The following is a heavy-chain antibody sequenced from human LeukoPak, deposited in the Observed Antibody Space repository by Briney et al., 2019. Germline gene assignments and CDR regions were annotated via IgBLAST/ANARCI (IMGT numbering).Heavy chain of an antibody. CDR3: ARAIGTFNWFDP. V-gene: IGHV3-48*04. CDR1: GFTFNTYS. CDR2: ISSSSSTI. J-gene: IGHJ5*02. Sequence: GGSLRLSCAASGFTFNTYSMNWVRQSPEKGLEWVSYISSSSSTIYYTDSVKGRFTISRDNAKNSLYLQMNSLRAEDTAVYYCARAIGTFNWFDPWGQGTLVTVSS. D-gene: IGHD3-22*01.